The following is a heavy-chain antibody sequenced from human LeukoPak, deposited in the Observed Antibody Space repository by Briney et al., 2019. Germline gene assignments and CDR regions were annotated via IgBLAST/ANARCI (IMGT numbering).Heavy chain of an antibody. CDR1: RGTFRRYA. D-gene: IGHD3-22*01. CDR2: ILPIFHSP. V-gene: IGHV1-69*13. Sequence: SVKVSCKASRGTFRRYATSWLRQAPGQGLEWMGGILPIFHSPSYAQKFQGRVTITADESTSTAYMELSSLTSDDTAVYYCARGRYDSSGRFYFDYWGQGTLVTASS. J-gene: IGHJ4*02. CDR3: ARGRYDSSGRFYFDY.